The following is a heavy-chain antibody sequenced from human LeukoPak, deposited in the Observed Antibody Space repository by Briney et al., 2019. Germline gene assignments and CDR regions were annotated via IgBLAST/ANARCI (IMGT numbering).Heavy chain of an antibody. Sequence: PGGSLRLSCAASGFTFSSYGMSWVRQAPGKGLEWVSAISGSGGSTYYADSVKGRFTISRDNSKNTLYLQMNSLRAEDTAVYYCAKSPRGSYYYYYYMDVWGKGTTVTISS. CDR2: ISGSGGST. J-gene: IGHJ6*03. V-gene: IGHV3-23*01. CDR1: GFTFSSYG. CDR3: AKSPRGSYYYYYYMDV. D-gene: IGHD1-26*01.